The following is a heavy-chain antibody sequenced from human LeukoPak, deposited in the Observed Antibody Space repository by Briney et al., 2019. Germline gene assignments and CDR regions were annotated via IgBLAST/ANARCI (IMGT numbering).Heavy chain of an antibody. D-gene: IGHD3-10*01. CDR3: AKDLGDFTYYYGSGTYYSASDY. CDR2: ISGSGGST. CDR1: VFTYSRYA. J-gene: IGHJ4*02. V-gene: IGHV3-23*01. Sequence: GGSLRLSCAASVFTYSRYAMSWVRQAPGKGLECVSAISGSGGSTYYADSVKGRFTISRDYSKNTLYLQMNSLRAEDTAVYYCAKDLGDFTYYYGSGTYYSASDYWGQGTLVTVSS.